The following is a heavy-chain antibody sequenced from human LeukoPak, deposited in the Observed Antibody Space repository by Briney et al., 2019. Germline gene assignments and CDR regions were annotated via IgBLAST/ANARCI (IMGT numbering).Heavy chain of an antibody. CDR3: ARETSPYYYDSSGYSDY. CDR2: ISYDGSNK. Sequence: GGSLRLSCAASGFTFSSYAMHWVRQAPGKGLEWVAVISYDGSNKYYADSVKGRFTISRDNSKNTLYLQMNSLRAEDTAVYYCARETSPYYYDSSGYSDYWGQGTLVTVSS. CDR1: GFTFSSYA. J-gene: IGHJ4*02. V-gene: IGHV3-30-3*01. D-gene: IGHD3-22*01.